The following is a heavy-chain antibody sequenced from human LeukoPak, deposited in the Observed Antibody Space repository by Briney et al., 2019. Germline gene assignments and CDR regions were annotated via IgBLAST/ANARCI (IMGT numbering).Heavy chain of an antibody. Sequence: GGSLRLSCAASGFTFRNYGMNWVRQAPGKGLEWVAFIRYDGSNKYYADSVKGRFTISRDNSKNTLYLQMNSLRAEDTAVYYCAKDPYYYGSGSNYFDYWGQGTLVTVSS. CDR1: GFTFRNYG. V-gene: IGHV3-30*02. CDR3: AKDPYYYGSGSNYFDY. J-gene: IGHJ4*02. D-gene: IGHD3-10*01. CDR2: IRYDGSNK.